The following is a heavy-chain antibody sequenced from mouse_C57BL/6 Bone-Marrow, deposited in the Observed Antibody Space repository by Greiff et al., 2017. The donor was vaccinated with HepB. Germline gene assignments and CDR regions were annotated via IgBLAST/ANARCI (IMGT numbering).Heavy chain of an antibody. J-gene: IGHJ4*01. CDR1: GFNIKDDY. V-gene: IGHV14-4*01. CDR2: IDPENGDT. CDR3: ADGYYEVMDY. Sequence: DVKLVESGAELVRPGASVKLSCTASGFNIKDDYMHWVKQRPEQGLEWIGWIDPENGDTEYASKFQGKATITADTSSNTAYLQLSSLTSEDTAVYYCADGYYEVMDYWGQGTSVTVSS. D-gene: IGHD2-3*01.